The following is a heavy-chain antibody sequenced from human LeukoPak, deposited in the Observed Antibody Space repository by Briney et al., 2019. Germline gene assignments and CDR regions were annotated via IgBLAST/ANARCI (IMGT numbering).Heavy chain of an antibody. CDR3: AKDRSPSNWNYYFDS. CDR1: GFTLSSCG. Sequence: GGSLRLSCAASGFTLSSCGMHWVRQGPGKGLEWVAFIPYDGSDKYYADSVKGRFTISRDNSKNTLYLQMNSLRLEDTAVYYCAKDRSPSNWNYYFDSWGQGTLVTVSS. J-gene: IGHJ4*02. D-gene: IGHD1-7*01. V-gene: IGHV3-30*02. CDR2: IPYDGSDK.